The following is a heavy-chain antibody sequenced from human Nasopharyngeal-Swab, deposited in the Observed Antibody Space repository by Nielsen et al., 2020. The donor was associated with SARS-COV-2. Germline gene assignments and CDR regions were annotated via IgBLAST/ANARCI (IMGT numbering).Heavy chain of an antibody. V-gene: IGHV4-59*01. CDR1: GGSISSYY. D-gene: IGHD3-10*01. CDR2: IYYSGST. CDR3: ARDPNGGFDP. J-gene: IGHJ5*02. Sequence: SETLSLTCTVSGGSISSYYWSWIRQPPGKGLEWIGYIYYSGSTNYNPSLKSRVTISVDTSKNQFSLKLSSVTAADTTVYYCARDPNGGFDPWGQGTLVTVSS.